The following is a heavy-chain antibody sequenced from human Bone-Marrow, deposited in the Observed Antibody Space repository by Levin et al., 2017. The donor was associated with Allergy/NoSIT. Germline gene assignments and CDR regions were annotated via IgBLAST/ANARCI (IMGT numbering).Heavy chain of an antibody. CDR1: GFTFSEYT. V-gene: IGHV3-21*01. J-gene: IGHJ4*02. CDR2: ISRSSSYK. Sequence: RGESLKISCAGSGFTFSEYTMNWVRQAPGKGLEWVSSISRSSSYKYYADSVKGRFTISRDNAKNSLYLQISSLRAEDTAFYYCARDGYSFLGLDYWGQGTLVTVSS. CDR3: ARDGYSFLGLDY. D-gene: IGHD5-24*01.